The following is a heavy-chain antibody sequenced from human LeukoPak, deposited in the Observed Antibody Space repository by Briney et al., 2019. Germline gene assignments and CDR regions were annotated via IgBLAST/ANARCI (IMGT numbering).Heavy chain of an antibody. CDR2: IYYSGST. Sequence: SETLSLTCTVSGGSISSYYWSWIRQPPGKGLEWIGYIYYSGSTNYNPSLKSRVTISIDTSKKHFSLKLSSVTAADTAVYYCARGGDIVKGDYWGQGTLVTVSS. D-gene: IGHD5-12*01. CDR1: GGSISSYY. J-gene: IGHJ4*02. CDR3: ARGGDIVKGDY. V-gene: IGHV4-59*01.